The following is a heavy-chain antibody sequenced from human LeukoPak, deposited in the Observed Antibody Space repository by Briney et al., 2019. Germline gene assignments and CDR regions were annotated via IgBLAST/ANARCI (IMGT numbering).Heavy chain of an antibody. Sequence: SETLSHTCTVSGGSISSYYWSWIRQPPGKGLEWIGYIYYSGSTNYNPSLKSRVTISVDTSKNQFSLKLSSVTAADTAVYYCAREIAAAGTVRFDPWGQGTLVTVSS. CDR2: IYYSGST. D-gene: IGHD6-13*01. CDR3: AREIAAAGTVRFDP. J-gene: IGHJ5*02. V-gene: IGHV4-59*08. CDR1: GGSISSYY.